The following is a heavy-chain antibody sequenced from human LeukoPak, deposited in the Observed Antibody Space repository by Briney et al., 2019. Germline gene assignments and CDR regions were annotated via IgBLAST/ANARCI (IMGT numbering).Heavy chain of an antibody. CDR3: ARLKSLQYFDY. CDR1: GGSISSYY. D-gene: IGHD4-11*01. Sequence: SETLSLTCTVSGGSISSYYWSWIPQPPGKGLEWIAYIYYSGSTNYNPSLNSRVTISVDTSKNQVSLKLSSVTAADTAVYYCARLKSLQYFDYWGQGTLVTVSS. J-gene: IGHJ4*02. CDR2: IYYSGST. V-gene: IGHV4-59*08.